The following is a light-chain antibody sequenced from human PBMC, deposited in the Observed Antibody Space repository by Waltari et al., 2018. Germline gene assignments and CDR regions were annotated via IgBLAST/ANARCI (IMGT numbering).Light chain of an antibody. V-gene: IGLV3-1*01. J-gene: IGLJ3*02. Sequence: SYELTQSSSVYVSPGQSATITCTGDNLGDKFCNWYQQRPGQAPVLVIHQKTKRPSGIPVRFSGSNSGNTATLTISETQPLDEADYYCQAWDSSTVVFGGGTKLTVL. CDR1: NLGDKF. CDR3: QAWDSSTVV. CDR2: QKT.